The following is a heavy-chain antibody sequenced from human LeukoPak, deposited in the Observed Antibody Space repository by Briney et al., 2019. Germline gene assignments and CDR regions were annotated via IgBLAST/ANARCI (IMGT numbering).Heavy chain of an antibody. CDR2: INGSGGRT. CDR1: GFTLTRYA. D-gene: IGHD3-16*01. J-gene: IGHJ4*02. Sequence: GGSLRLSCAASGFTLTRYAMYWVRQAPGKGLEWVSGINGSGGRTYYADSVKGRFTISRDISKNTLYLQMNSLRAEDTAVYYCAKVTVDTIGGIDYWGQGTLVTVSS. CDR3: AKVTVDTIGGIDY. V-gene: IGHV3-23*01.